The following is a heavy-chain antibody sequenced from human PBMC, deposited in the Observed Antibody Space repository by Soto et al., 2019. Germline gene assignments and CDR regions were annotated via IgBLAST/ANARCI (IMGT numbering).Heavy chain of an antibody. V-gene: IGHV4-31*03. CDR1: GGSITNGDYY. CDR3: ARVAPGEAPY. Sequence: QVQLQESSPGLVRPSQTLSLTCTVSGGSITNGDYYWNWIRQHPGKGLEWIGYINYRGTTFYNPSLKSRVFISVETSKNQFSLNLSSVTAADTAVYFCARVAPGEAPYWGQGTLVTVSS. CDR2: INYRGTT. J-gene: IGHJ4*02. D-gene: IGHD2-2*01.